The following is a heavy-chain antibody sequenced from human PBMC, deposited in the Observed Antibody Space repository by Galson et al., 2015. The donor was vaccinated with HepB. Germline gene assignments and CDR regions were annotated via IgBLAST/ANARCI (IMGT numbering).Heavy chain of an antibody. CDR3: TGYEKMRAFGGADR. CDR2: ISSTSWYI. J-gene: IGHJ5*02. Sequence: SLRLSCAASGFALSTYSMNWVRQAPGKGLEWVSSISSTSWYIYYADSVRGRFAISRDNAKDSLYLQMNSLRVEDTAVYYYTGYEKMRAFGGADRWCQGTLVTVSS. D-gene: IGHD3-3*01. V-gene: IGHV3-21*01. CDR1: GFALSTYS.